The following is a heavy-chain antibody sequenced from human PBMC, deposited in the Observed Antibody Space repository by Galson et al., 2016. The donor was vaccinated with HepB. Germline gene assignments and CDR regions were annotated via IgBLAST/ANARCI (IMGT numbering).Heavy chain of an antibody. Sequence: SETLSLTCAVYGGSLSAYYWTWIRQPPGKGLEWIGEINHSGSPNYNPSLKSRVVISIDTSRNHFSLNVTSLSVADTAVYYCASNPDQSDVGWFDPWGQGALVTVFS. CDR1: GGSLSAYY. J-gene: IGHJ5*02. CDR3: ASNPDQSDVGWFDP. V-gene: IGHV4-34*01. D-gene: IGHD2-2*01. CDR2: INHSGSP.